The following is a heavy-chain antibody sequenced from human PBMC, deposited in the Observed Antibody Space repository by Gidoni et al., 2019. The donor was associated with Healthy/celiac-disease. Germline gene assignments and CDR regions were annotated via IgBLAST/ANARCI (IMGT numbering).Heavy chain of an antibody. J-gene: IGHJ4*02. Sequence: QVQLQQWGAGLLKPSETLSPPCAVYGGSFSGYYWSWIRQPPGKGLEWIGEINHSGSTNYNPSLKSRVTISVDTSKNQFSLKLSSVTAADTAVYYCARGSDYGDYGPAYYFDYWGQGTLVTVSS. CDR2: INHSGST. D-gene: IGHD4-17*01. V-gene: IGHV4-34*01. CDR3: ARGSDYGDYGPAYYFDY. CDR1: GGSFSGYY.